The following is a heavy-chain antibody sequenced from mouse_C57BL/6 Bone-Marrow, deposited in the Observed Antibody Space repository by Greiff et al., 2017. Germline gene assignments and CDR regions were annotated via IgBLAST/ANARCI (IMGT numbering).Heavy chain of an antibody. CDR3: ARWGWALFAS. CDR2: IDPSDSYT. D-gene: IGHD3-3*01. V-gene: IGHV1-69*01. CDR1: GYTFTSYW. J-gene: IGHJ3*01. Sequence: QVQLQQPGAELVMPGASVKLSCKASGYTFTSYWMHWVKQRPGQGLEWIGEIDPSDSYTNYNQKFKGKSTLTVDKSSSTAYMQLSSLTSEDSAVYYCARWGWALFASLGQGTLVTVSA.